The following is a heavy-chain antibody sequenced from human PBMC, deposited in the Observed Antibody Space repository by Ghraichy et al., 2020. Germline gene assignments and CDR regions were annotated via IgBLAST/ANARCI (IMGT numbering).Heavy chain of an antibody. V-gene: IGHV4-39*01. CDR2: IFYSGDT. J-gene: IGHJ6*03. D-gene: IGHD5-24*01. CDR1: GGSIRSSDYY. Sequence: ETLSLTCTVSGGSIRSSDYYWGWIRQPPGKGLEWIGNIFYSGDTYYNPSLESRVTISVDTSKNQFSLNLSSVTAADTALYYCARADRDTYFYSYMDVWGKETAVTVSS. CDR3: ARADRDTYFYSYMDV.